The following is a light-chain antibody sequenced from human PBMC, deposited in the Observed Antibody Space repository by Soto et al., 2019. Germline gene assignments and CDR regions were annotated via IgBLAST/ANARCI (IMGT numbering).Light chain of an antibody. CDR1: SSDVGGYDY. CDR3: SSYAGTNSVI. V-gene: IGLV2-8*01. Sequence: QSALTQPPSASGSLGQSVTISCTGTSSDVGGYDYVSWFQQYPGKAPKLMIYEVNKRPSGVPDHFSGSKSGNTASLTVSGLQAEDEADYYCSSYAGTNSVIFGGGTKLTVL. J-gene: IGLJ2*01. CDR2: EVN.